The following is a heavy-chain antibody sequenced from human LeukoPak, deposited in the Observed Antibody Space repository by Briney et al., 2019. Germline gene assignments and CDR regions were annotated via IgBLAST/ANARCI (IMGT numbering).Heavy chain of an antibody. CDR1: GFTFSSYA. CDR2: ISYDGTKT. D-gene: IGHD3-10*01. V-gene: IGHV3-30*04. Sequence: PGGSLRLSCAASGFTFSSYAMSWVRQAPGKGLEWVALISYDGTKTYYAESVKGRFTVSRDNSKNTLFLQMNSLSAEDTAMYYCEREWFGESNWGQGTLVIVSS. J-gene: IGHJ4*02. CDR3: EREWFGESN.